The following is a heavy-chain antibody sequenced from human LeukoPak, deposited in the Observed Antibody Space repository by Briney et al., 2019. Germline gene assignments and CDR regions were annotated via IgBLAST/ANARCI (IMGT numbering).Heavy chain of an antibody. J-gene: IGHJ5*02. Sequence: VKPSETLSLTCTVSGGSISSSSYYWGWIRQPPGKGLEWIGRIYTSGSTNYNPSLKSRVTISVDTSKNQFSLKLSSVTAADTAVYYCARDNYSSGYYYPWFDPWGQGTLVTVSS. V-gene: IGHV4-39*07. CDR1: GGSISSSSYY. CDR2: IYTSGST. D-gene: IGHD3-22*01. CDR3: ARDNYSSGYYYPWFDP.